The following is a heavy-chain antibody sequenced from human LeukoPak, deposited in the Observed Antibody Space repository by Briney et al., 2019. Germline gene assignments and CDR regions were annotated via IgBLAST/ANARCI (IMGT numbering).Heavy chain of an antibody. D-gene: IGHD1-1*01. CDR3: TTGTTGYYFDY. V-gene: IGHV1-69*08. CDR1: GGTFSSYT. J-gene: IGHJ4*02. Sequence: SVKVSCKASGGTFSSYTISWVRQAPGQGLEWMGRIIPILGTANYAQEFQGRVTITADESTSTAYMELSSLRSEDTAVYYCTTGTTGYYFDYWGQGTLVTVSS. CDR2: IIPILGTA.